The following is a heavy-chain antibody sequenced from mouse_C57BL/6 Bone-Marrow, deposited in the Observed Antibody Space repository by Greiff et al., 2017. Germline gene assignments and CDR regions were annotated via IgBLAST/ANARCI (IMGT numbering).Heavy chain of an antibody. Sequence: EVKVVESGGGLVQPGGSLKLSCAASGFTFSDYGMAWVRQAPRKGPEWVAFISNLAYSYYYADTVTGRFTFSRENAKKTLYLEMSSLRSEDTAMYYCARAPGGAMDYWGQGTSVTVSS. CDR3: ARAPGGAMDY. CDR1: GFTFSDYG. D-gene: IGHD3-1*01. J-gene: IGHJ4*01. CDR2: ISNLAYSY. V-gene: IGHV5-15*01.